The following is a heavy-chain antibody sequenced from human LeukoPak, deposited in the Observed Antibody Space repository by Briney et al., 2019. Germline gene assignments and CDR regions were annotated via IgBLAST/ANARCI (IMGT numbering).Heavy chain of an antibody. CDR3: ARGTPTWIQLWLPDY. D-gene: IGHD5-18*01. CDR1: GYTFTGYY. J-gene: IGHJ4*02. CDR2: INPNSGGT. V-gene: IGHV1-2*02. Sequence: ASVKVSCKASGYTFTGYYMHWVRQATGQGLEWMGWINPNSGGTNYAQKFQGRVTMTRDTSISTAYMELSRLRSDDTAVYYCARGTPTWIQLWLPDYWGQGTLVTVSS.